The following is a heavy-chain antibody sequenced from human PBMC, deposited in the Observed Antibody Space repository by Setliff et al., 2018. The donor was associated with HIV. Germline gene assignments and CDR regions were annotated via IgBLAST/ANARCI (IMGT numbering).Heavy chain of an antibody. D-gene: IGHD4-4*01. Sequence: GASVKVSCKASGYTFTSYGISWVRQAPGQGLEWMGWINPNSGGTNYAQKFQGRVTMTRDTSISTAYMELSRLRSDDTAVYYCARRRPTVTNLFDYWGQGTLVTVSS. CDR3: ARRRPTVTNLFDY. J-gene: IGHJ4*02. CDR1: GYTFTSYG. CDR2: INPNSGGT. V-gene: IGHV1-2*02.